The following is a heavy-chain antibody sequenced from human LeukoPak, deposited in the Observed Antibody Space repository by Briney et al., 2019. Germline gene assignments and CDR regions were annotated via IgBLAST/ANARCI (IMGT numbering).Heavy chain of an antibody. Sequence: ASVKVSCKASGGTFSSYAISWVRQAPGQGLEWMGRIIPIFGIANYAQKFQGRVTITADKSTSTAYMELSSLRSEDTAVYYCARDEYGINWFDPWGQGTLVTVSS. D-gene: IGHD4/OR15-4a*01. V-gene: IGHV1-69*04. CDR2: IIPIFGIA. CDR1: GGTFSSYA. CDR3: ARDEYGINWFDP. J-gene: IGHJ5*02.